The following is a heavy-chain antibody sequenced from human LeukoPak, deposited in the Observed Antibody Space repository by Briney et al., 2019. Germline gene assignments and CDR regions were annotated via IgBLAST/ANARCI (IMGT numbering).Heavy chain of an antibody. CDR3: ASHTVSDDVDYYMDV. CDR1: GYTFTSYY. CDR2: INPSGGST. D-gene: IGHD4-11*01. Sequence: ASVKDSCKASGYTFTSYYMHCVRQAPGQRLEWMGIINPSGGSTRYAEKFKGRVTMTSDMSTMKVYMELSSLRSEDTAVYYCASHTVSDDVDYYMDVWGKGTPVTVSS. V-gene: IGHV1-46*01. J-gene: IGHJ6*03.